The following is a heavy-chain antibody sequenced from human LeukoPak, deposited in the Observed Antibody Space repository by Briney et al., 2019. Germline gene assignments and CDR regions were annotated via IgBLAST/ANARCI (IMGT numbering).Heavy chain of an antibody. V-gene: IGHV3-23*01. J-gene: IGHJ3*02. CDR1: GFTFSSYA. CDR2: VSSSGRST. CDR3: AKDLDIVVVVGATGYDAFDI. D-gene: IGHD2-15*01. Sequence: PGGSLRLSCAASGFTFSSYAMNWVRQAPGKGLEWVSGVSSSGRSTYYADSVKGLFTISRDNSKNTLYLQMNSLRAEDTAVYYCAKDLDIVVVVGATGYDAFDIWGQGTMVTVSS.